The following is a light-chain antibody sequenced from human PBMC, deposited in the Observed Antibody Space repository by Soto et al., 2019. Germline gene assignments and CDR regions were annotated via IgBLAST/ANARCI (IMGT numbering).Light chain of an antibody. V-gene: IGKV3-11*01. J-gene: IGKJ4*02. CDR2: DAS. CDR1: QSVSYY. CDR3: QQRSDWPALT. Sequence: EVLLTHFPAELSLFPGESATLSFSSSQSVSYYLAWYQQKPGQAPRLLIYDASNRATGVPARFSGSGSGTAFTLTISSLEPEDFAVYYCQQRSDWPALTFGGGTKVDIK.